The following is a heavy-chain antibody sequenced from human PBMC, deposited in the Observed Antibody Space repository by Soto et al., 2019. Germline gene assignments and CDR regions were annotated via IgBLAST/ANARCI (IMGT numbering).Heavy chain of an antibody. V-gene: IGHV3-23*01. CDR2: ISGSGGST. D-gene: IGHD3-3*01. CDR3: AKYDFWSGSTHYYYGMDV. J-gene: IGHJ6*02. CDR1: GFTFSSYA. Sequence: GGSLRLSCAASGFTFSSYAMSWVRQAPGKGPEWVSAISGSGGSTYYADSVKGRFTISRDNSKNTLYLQMNSLRAEDTAVYYCAKYDFWSGSTHYYYGMDVWGQGTTVTVSS.